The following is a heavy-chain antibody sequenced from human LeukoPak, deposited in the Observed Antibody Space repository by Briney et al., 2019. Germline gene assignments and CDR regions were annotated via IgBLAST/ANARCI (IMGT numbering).Heavy chain of an antibody. CDR3: ARRLYYYESSGYFLGWFDP. CDR2: IYPGDSDT. CDR1: GYNFTDYW. V-gene: IGHV5-51*01. Sequence: GESLKISCKGSGYNFTDYWIGWVRQMPGKGLEWMGIIYPGDSDTRYSPSFQGQVTISVDKSLNSAYLQWTSLKASDSAMYYCARRLYYYESSGYFLGWFDPWGQGTMV. J-gene: IGHJ5*02. D-gene: IGHD3-22*01.